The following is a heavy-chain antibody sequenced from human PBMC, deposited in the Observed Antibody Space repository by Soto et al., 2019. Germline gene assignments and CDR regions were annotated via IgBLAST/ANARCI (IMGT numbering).Heavy chain of an antibody. V-gene: IGHV3-23*01. J-gene: IGHJ4*02. Sequence: AVGSLRLSCAASGFSFGSYALSWVRQAPGKGLEWVSTISGSDGKTFYVDSVKGRFSISRDTSQSTLYLQMNSLRADDTAMYYCARWSYLDYWGQGTRVTVSS. CDR3: ARWSYLDY. CDR1: GFSFGSYA. D-gene: IGHD3-3*01. CDR2: ISGSDGKT.